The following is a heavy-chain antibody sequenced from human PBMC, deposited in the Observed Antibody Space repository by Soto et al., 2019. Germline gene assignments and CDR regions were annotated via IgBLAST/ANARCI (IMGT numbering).Heavy chain of an antibody. D-gene: IGHD3-16*01. CDR1: GGTFISYA. J-gene: IGHJ4*02. CDR3: ARQRGTYYFDY. V-gene: IGHV1-69*06. CDR2: IIPIFGTA. Sequence: SVKVSLRASGGTFISYAISWVRQAPGQGLEWMGGIIPIFGTANYAQKFQGRVTITADKSTSTAYMELSSLRSEDTAVYYCARQRGTYYFDYWGQGTLVTVSS.